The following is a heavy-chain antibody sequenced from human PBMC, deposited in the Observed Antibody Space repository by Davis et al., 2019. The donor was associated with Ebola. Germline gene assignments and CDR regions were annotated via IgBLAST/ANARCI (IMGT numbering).Heavy chain of an antibody. D-gene: IGHD6-19*01. V-gene: IGHV4-34*01. CDR1: GGSFSGYY. CDR2: INHSGST. Sequence: SETLSLTCAVSGGSFSGYYWSWIRQPPGKGLEWIGEINHSGSTNYNHSLKSRVTISVDTSKNQFSLKLSSVTAADTAVYYCASGGIAVAGPDYWGQGTLVTVSS. J-gene: IGHJ4*02. CDR3: ASGGIAVAGPDY.